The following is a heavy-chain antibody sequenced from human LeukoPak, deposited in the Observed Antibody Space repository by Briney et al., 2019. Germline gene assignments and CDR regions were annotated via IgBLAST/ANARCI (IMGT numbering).Heavy chain of an antibody. CDR3: ARHDSGAAAGTFDY. J-gene: IGHJ4*02. V-gene: IGHV4-59*08. D-gene: IGHD6-13*01. CDR1: GGSIRSFY. Sequence: PSETLSLTCTASGGSIRSFYWSWIRQPPGKALEWIGYIYYSGSTNYNPSLESRVTISVDTSKNQLSMKMSSVTAADTAVYYCARHDSGAAAGTFDYWGQGTLVTVSS. CDR2: IYYSGST.